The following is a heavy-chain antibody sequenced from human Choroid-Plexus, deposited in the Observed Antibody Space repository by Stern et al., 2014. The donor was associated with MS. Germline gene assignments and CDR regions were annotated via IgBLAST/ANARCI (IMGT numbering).Heavy chain of an antibody. CDR2: IRNKANSYTT. J-gene: IGHJ4*02. CDR1: GFTLSDHY. Sequence: VQLVESGGGLVQPGGYLRLSCVASGFTLSDHYMDWVRQAPGKGLEWVGRIRNKANSYTTQYAASVKGRFVISRDDSKNSLYLQMNSLKSEDTAVYYCVRVSGSSGSDFWGQGTLVSVSS. V-gene: IGHV3-72*01. CDR3: VRVSGSSGSDF. D-gene: IGHD6-19*01.